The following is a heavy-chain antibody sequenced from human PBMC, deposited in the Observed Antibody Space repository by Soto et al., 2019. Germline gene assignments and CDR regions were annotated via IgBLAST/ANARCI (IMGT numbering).Heavy chain of an antibody. CDR2: IKGDGSEK. J-gene: IGHJ4*02. CDR1: GFSFNKYW. CDR3: VRDYGGY. D-gene: IGHD3-10*01. Sequence: DVQLVESGGGLVQPGGSLRLSCATSGFSFNKYWISWVLQAPGKGLEWVANIKGDGSEKQYVDSVKGRFTISRDNAKNSLYLQMNSLRAEDMAVYYCVRDYGGYWGQGTLVTVSS. V-gene: IGHV3-7*01.